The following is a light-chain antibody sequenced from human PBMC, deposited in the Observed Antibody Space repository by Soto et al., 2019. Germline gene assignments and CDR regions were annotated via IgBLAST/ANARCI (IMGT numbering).Light chain of an antibody. V-gene: IGKV1-5*01. Sequence: DIQMTKSPSTLSASVGDRVTITCRASQSISSWLAWYQQKPGKAPKLLIYDASSLESGVPSRFSGSAAATELTLTISSLQPDDFATYYCQQYNSYPWTFGQVTKVEIK. J-gene: IGKJ1*01. CDR3: QQYNSYPWT. CDR2: DAS. CDR1: QSISSW.